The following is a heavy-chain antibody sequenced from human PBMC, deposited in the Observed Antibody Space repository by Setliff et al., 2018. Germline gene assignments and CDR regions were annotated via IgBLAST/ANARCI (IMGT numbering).Heavy chain of an antibody. D-gene: IGHD5-18*01. V-gene: IGHV1-3*04. CDR1: GYTFTKNA. Sequence: KVSCKASGYTFTKNAIHWLRQAPGQRPEWMGWINTDNGNTRYSQNFQDRVTITRDTSATTAFVELSSLRSDDTAVYFCARGSRPLWGAWGQGTLVTVSS. CDR3: ARGSRPLWGA. CDR2: INTDNGNT. J-gene: IGHJ5*02.